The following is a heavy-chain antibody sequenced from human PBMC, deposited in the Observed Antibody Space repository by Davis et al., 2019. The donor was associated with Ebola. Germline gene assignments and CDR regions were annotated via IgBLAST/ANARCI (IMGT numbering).Heavy chain of an antibody. CDR3: ARGVVGANTFPNY. D-gene: IGHD1-26*01. CDR1: GFTFSSYA. J-gene: IGHJ4*02. Sequence: PGGSLRLSCAASGFTFSSYAMSWVRQAPGKGLEWVSAISGSGGSTYYADSVKGRFTISRDNSKNTLYLQMNSLRAEDTAVYYCARGVVGANTFPNYWGQGTLVTVSS. V-gene: IGHV3-23*01. CDR2: ISGSGGST.